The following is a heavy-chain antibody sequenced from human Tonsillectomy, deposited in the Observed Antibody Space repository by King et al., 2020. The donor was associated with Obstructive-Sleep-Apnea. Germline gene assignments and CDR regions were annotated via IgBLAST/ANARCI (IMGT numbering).Heavy chain of an antibody. J-gene: IGHJ6*02. D-gene: IGHD5-24*01. V-gene: IGHV1-69*09. CDR3: ARDTSFNSHNYHYYGLDV. CDR1: GGTLNIYA. Sequence: QLVQSGAEVKKPGSSVKVSCKASGGTLNIYAMSCVLQAPGQGLEWMGRFIPILDTTKHAQKFQGRVTITADKSTSTAYMEWSSLTSGDTAVYYCARDTSFNSHNYHYYGLDVWGQGTTVIVSS. CDR2: FIPILDTT.